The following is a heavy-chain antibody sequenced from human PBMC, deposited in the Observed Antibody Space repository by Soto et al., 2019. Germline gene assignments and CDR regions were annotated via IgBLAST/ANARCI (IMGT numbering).Heavy chain of an antibody. D-gene: IGHD5-18*01. V-gene: IGHV3-30*18. Sequence: QVQLVESGGGVVQPERSLRLSCAASGFIFSNYGMHWVRQAPGKGLEWVAVVSSAGSTKYYADSVKGRFTISRDNSKNTVFLQMNSLRAEDTAVYYCAKDLGYSYGGFCDYWGQGTLVTVSS. CDR3: AKDLGYSYGGFCDY. J-gene: IGHJ4*02. CDR1: GFIFSNYG. CDR2: VSSAGSTK.